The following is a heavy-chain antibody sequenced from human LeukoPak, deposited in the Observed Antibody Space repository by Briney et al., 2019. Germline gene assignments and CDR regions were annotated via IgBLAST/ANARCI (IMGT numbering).Heavy chain of an antibody. CDR1: GFTFDDYA. D-gene: IGHD5-24*01. Sequence: AGGSLRLSCAASGFTFDDYAMHWVRQAPGKGLEWASGISWNSGSIGYADSVKGRFTISRDNAKNSLYLQMNSLRAEDTALYYCAKDTEMAALYYFDYWGQGTLVTVSS. V-gene: IGHV3-9*01. CDR3: AKDTEMAALYYFDY. J-gene: IGHJ4*02. CDR2: ISWNSGSI.